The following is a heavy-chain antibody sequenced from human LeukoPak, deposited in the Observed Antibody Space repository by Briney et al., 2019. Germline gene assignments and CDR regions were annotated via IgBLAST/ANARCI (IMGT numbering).Heavy chain of an antibody. D-gene: IGHD4-17*01. CDR2: ISYSGNT. CDR3: ARTGSTVTMLYPFDH. Sequence: SETLSLTCTVSGGSISSHYWSWIRQPPGKGLEWIGYISYSGNTNYNPSLKSRVSISVDTSKNQFSLKLSSVTAADTAVYYCARTGSTVTMLYPFDHWGQGTLVTVSS. CDR1: GGSISSHY. J-gene: IGHJ4*02. V-gene: IGHV4-59*11.